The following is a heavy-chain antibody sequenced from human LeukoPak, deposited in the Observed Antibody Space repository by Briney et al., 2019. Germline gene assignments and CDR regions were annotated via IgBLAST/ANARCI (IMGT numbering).Heavy chain of an antibody. CDR3: ARAGDMYDIPFSWFDP. Sequence: GASVKVSCKASGYTFTGYYMHWVRQAPGQGLEWMGWINPNSGGTNYAQKFQGRVTTTRDTSISTAYMELGRLRSDDTAVYYCARAGDMYDIPFSWFDPWGQGTLVTVSS. CDR2: INPNSGGT. D-gene: IGHD3-9*01. CDR1: GYTFTGYY. J-gene: IGHJ5*02. V-gene: IGHV1-2*02.